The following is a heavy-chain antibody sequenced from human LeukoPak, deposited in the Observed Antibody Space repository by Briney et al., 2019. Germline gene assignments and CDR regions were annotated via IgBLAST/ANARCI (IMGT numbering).Heavy chain of an antibody. Sequence: PSETLSLTCTVSGGSISSGGYYWSWIRQPPGKGLEWIGYVYHSGSTYYNPSLKSRVTISVDRSKNQFSLKLSSVTAADTAVYYCARELPRASFDYWGQGTLVTVSS. J-gene: IGHJ4*02. V-gene: IGHV4-30-2*01. CDR1: GGSISSGGYY. CDR2: VYHSGST. CDR3: ARELPRASFDY.